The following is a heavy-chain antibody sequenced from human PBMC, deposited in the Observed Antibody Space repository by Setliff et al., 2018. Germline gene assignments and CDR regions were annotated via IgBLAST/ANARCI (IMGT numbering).Heavy chain of an antibody. D-gene: IGHD3-22*01. CDR1: GSSFSSYS. Sequence: PSETLSLTCTVSGSSFSSYSWSWIRQPPGKGLEWIGYKYYSGSTNSNPSLKSRVTISVDTSKNQFSPKLSSVTAADTSVYYCARWRVRDSGYYPRLSYMDVWGKGTTVTVS. CDR3: ARWRVRDSGYYPRLSYMDV. J-gene: IGHJ6*03. CDR2: KYYSGST. V-gene: IGHV4-59*08.